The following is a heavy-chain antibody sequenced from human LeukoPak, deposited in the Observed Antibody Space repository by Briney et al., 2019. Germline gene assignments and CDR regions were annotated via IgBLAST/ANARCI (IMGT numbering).Heavy chain of an antibody. CDR1: GGSISGDY. D-gene: IGHD6-19*01. CDR3: ARRSSYSSGWYGSGSFDY. V-gene: IGHV4-59*08. J-gene: IGHJ4*02. Sequence: PSETLSLTCTVSGGSISGDYWSWIRQPPGKGLEWVAYIYYTGSTNYNPSLKSRVTISVDTSKNQFSLKLSSVTAADTAVYYCARRSSYSSGWYGSGSFDYWGQGTLVTVSS. CDR2: IYYTGST.